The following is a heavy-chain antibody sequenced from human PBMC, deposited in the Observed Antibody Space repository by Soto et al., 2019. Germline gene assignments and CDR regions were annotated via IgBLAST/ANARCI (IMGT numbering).Heavy chain of an antibody. CDR3: ARTWIQLWSEGYYYYGMDV. CDR2: IIPIFGTA. D-gene: IGHD5-18*01. J-gene: IGHJ6*02. Sequence: QVQLVQSGAEVKKPGSSVKVSCKASGGTFSSYAISWVRQAPGQGREWMGGIIPIFGTANYAQKFQGRVTITADESTSTAYMELSSLRSEDTAVYYCARTWIQLWSEGYYYYGMDVWGQGTTVTVSS. V-gene: IGHV1-69*01. CDR1: GGTFSSYA.